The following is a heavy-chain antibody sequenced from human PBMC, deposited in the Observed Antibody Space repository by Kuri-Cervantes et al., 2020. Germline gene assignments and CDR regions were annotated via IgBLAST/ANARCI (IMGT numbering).Heavy chain of an antibody. CDR3: ASNSGSLGGF. CDR2: IWYDGSNR. J-gene: IGHJ4*02. CDR1: GFTFSSYG. Sequence: GESLKISCATSGFTFSSYGMHWVRQVPGKGLEWVAHIWYDGSNRYYADFVKGRFTTSRDNSKNTLYLQMNSLRAEDTAVYYCASNSGSLGGFWGQGTLVTVSS. D-gene: IGHD1-26*01. V-gene: IGHV3-33*01.